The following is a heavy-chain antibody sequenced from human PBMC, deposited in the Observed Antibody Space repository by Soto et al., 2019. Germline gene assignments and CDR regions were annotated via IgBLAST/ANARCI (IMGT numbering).Heavy chain of an antibody. CDR1: GFTFSDHY. J-gene: IGHJ5*02. CDR3: ARPGPNYVDFSDL. D-gene: IGHD4-17*01. CDR2: ISDSGKTI. Sequence: QVQLVESGGGLVKPGGSLRLSCAASGFTFSDHYMSWIRQTPGKGLEWVSYISDSGKTIYYTDSVKGRFTISRDNAKNSLYLQMNSLRVEDTAVYYCARPGPNYVDFSDLWGLGALVTVSS. V-gene: IGHV3-11*01.